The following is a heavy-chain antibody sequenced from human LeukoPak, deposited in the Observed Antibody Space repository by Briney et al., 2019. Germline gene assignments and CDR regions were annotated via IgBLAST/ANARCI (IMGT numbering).Heavy chain of an antibody. D-gene: IGHD1-1*01. Sequence: GGSLRLSCAASGFTFNNYAMTWVQQAPGKGLEWVSAITGSGDDTFHADSVKGRFTISRDNSKNTLYLQMNSLRAEDTAVYYCAKGSTSSRPYYFDFWGQEILVTVST. V-gene: IGHV3-23*01. J-gene: IGHJ4*02. CDR2: ITGSGDDT. CDR3: AKGSTSSRPYYFDF. CDR1: GFTFNNYA.